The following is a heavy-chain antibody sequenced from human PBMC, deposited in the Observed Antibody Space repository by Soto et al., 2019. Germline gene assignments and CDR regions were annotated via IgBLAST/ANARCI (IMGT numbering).Heavy chain of an antibody. Sequence: SETLSLTCAVSGYSISSSNWWGWIRQPPGKGLEWIGYIYYSGSTYYNPSLKSRVTMSVDTSKNQFSLKLSSVTAVDTAVYYCARIRLGATPDYWGQGTLVTVSS. CDR2: IYYSGST. CDR1: GYSISSSNW. J-gene: IGHJ4*02. V-gene: IGHV4-28*01. CDR3: ARIRLGATPDY. D-gene: IGHD1-26*01.